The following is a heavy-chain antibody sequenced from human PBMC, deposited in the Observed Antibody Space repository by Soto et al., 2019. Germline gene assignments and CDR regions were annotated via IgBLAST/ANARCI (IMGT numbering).Heavy chain of an antibody. V-gene: IGHV3-9*01. D-gene: IGHD5-12*01. CDR1: EFTFENYA. J-gene: IGHJ3*02. CDR2: ISWNSDSI. CDR3: AKGRSRVLKIGSLVDNAFDI. Sequence: EMQLVESVGGLVQPGRSLRLSCAASEFTFENYAMHWVRQAPGKGLEWVSGISWNSDSIAYADSVKGRFTISRDNTKNALYLQMNSLRAEDTAVYFCAKGRSRVLKIGSLVDNAFDIWGQGTTVTVS.